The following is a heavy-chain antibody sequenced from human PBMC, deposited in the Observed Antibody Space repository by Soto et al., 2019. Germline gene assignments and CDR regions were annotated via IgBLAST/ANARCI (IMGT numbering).Heavy chain of an antibody. V-gene: IGHV4-59*01. J-gene: IGHJ5*02. CDR3: TGAYYEVGGYRLDP. Sequence: SETLSLTGAGSGGSLSSYYWTWIRQPPGKGLEWIGEIYHGGSTNYNPSLKSRVIISVDTAKNQFSMRLSSVSAADTAVYYCTGAYYEVGGYRLDPWGKGTSVPSPQ. CDR1: GGSLSSYY. D-gene: IGHD3-22*01. CDR2: IYHGGST.